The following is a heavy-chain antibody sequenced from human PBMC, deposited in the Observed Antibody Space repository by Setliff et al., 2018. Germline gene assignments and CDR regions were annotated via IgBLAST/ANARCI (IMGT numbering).Heavy chain of an antibody. CDR3: ARMSRYSEFWSGYAEDYYSSYIDV. D-gene: IGHD3-3*01. J-gene: IGHJ6*03. CDR2: IYSSGTT. Sequence: LSLTCAVYGGSISSHYWSWIRQPAGKGLEWIGNIYSSGTTKYNPSLKSRVTISVDTSKRQFSLNLLSVTAADTAVYYCARMSRYSEFWSGYAEDYYSSYIDVWGTGATVTVSS. CDR1: GGSISSHY. V-gene: IGHV4-59*10.